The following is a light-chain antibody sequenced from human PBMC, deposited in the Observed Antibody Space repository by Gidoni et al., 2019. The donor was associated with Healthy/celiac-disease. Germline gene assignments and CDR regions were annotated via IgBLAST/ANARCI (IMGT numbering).Light chain of an antibody. Sequence: SVLTQPPSASGTPGQRVTISCSGSSSNIGSNTVNWYQQLPGTAPKLLIYSNNHRPSGVPDRFSGSKSGTSASLAISGLQSEDEADYYCAAWDDSLNGRVFGGGTKLTVL. CDR1: SSNIGSNT. CDR3: AAWDDSLNGRV. V-gene: IGLV1-44*01. J-gene: IGLJ3*02. CDR2: SNN.